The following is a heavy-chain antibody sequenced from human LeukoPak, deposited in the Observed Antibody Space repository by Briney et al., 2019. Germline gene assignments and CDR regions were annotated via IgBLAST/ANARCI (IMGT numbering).Heavy chain of an antibody. J-gene: IGHJ4*02. V-gene: IGHV3-7*01. CDR1: GFIFSTCW. D-gene: IGHD1-26*01. CDR2: IKQDGSEK. CDR3: ARDLVGKDGSISDY. Sequence: PGGSLRLSCAASGFIFSTCWMSWVRQAPGKGLEWVANIKQDGSEKYYVDSVKGRFTISRDNAKNSLYLQMNSLRAEDTAVYYCARDLVGKDGSISDYWGQGTLVTVSS.